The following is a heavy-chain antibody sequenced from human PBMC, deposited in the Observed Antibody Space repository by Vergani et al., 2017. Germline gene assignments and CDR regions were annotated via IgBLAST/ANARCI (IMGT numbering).Heavy chain of an antibody. Sequence: QVQLVQSGAEVKKPGASVKVSCKASGYTFTSYAMHWVRQAPGQRLEWMGWINTGNGNTKDSQKFQGRVTITRETSASTAYMELSSLRSEDTAVYYCARIAVAGNGYWGQGTLVTVSS. V-gene: IGHV1-3*04. CDR1: GYTFTSYA. CDR3: ARIAVAGNGY. J-gene: IGHJ4*02. CDR2: INTGNGNT. D-gene: IGHD6-19*01.